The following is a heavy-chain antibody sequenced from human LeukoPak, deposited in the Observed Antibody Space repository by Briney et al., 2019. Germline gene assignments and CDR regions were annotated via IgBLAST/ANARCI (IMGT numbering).Heavy chain of an antibody. CDR2: IKQDGSEK. J-gene: IGHJ4*02. CDR3: VRYRDGEYDF. D-gene: IGHD4-17*01. V-gene: IGHV3-7*01. Sequence: GGSLRLSCAGSGFIFSTHWMIWVRQAPGKGLEWVANIKQDGSEKYYVDSVKGRFTISRDNTKCSMYLEMNSLRAEDTAVYYCVRYRDGEYDFWGQGTLVTVSS. CDR1: GFIFSTHW.